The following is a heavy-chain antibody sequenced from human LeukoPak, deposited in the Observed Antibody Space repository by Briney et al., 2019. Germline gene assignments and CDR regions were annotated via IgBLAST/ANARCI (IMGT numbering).Heavy chain of an antibody. CDR2: ISAYNGNT. J-gene: IGHJ4*02. V-gene: IGHV1-18*01. D-gene: IGHD5-24*01. Sequence: ASVKVSCKASGYTFSNYGFSWVRQAPGQGLEWIGWISAYNGNTKSVQKLQGRVTMTTDTSTSTAYMELRSLRYDDTAVYYCARTEEDGFDYWGQGTPVTVS. CDR1: GYTFSNYG. CDR3: ARTEEDGFDY.